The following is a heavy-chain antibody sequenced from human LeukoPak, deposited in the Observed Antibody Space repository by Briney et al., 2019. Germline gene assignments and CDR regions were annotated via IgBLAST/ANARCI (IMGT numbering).Heavy chain of an antibody. CDR3: ARGYCSGGTCYLVENWLDP. J-gene: IGHJ5*02. CDR1: GYTLTAYY. Sequence: ASVKVSCKASGYTLTAYYIYWVRQAPGQGREWMGRINPNSGGTTYAQNFQGRFTMTRDTSISTAYMDLSRLISDNTAVYYCARGYCSGGTCYLVENWLDPWGQGTLVTVSS. D-gene: IGHD2-15*01. V-gene: IGHV1-2*06. CDR2: INPNSGGT.